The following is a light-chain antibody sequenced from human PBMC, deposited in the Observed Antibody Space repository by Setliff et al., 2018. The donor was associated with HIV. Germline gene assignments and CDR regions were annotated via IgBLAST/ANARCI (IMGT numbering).Light chain of an antibody. CDR1: SRDVGGYNY. J-gene: IGLJ1*01. CDR2: EVS. V-gene: IGLV2-14*01. CDR3: SSFTTTTTLV. Sequence: QSALTQPASVSGSPGQSITISCTGTSRDVGGYNYVSWYQQRPGKAPKLMISEVSNRPSGVSNRFSGSKSDNTASLTISGLQAEDEADYFCSSFTTTTTLVFGTGTKVTVL.